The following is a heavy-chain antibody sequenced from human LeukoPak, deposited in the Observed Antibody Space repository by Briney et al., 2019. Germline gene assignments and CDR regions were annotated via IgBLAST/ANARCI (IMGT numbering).Heavy chain of an antibody. CDR1: GYTFTSYD. J-gene: IGHJ5*02. Sequence: GASVKVSCKASGYTFTSYDINWVRQATGQGLEWMGWMNPNSGNTGYAQKFQGRVTMTRNTSISTAYMELSSLRSEDTAVYYCARVGRMVRGNWFDPWGQGTLVTVSS. V-gene: IGHV1-8*02. D-gene: IGHD3-10*01. CDR2: MNPNSGNT. CDR3: ARVGRMVRGNWFDP.